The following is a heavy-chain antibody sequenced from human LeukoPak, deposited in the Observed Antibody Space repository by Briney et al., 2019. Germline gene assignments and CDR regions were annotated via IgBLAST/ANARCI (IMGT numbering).Heavy chain of an antibody. Sequence: GGSLRLSCAVSGFTFNKNAMSWVRQAPGKGLEWVSSISSSSSYIYYADSVKGRFTISRDNAKNSLYLQMNSLRAEDTAVYYCARHIAAAGRQNWFDPWGQGTLVTVSS. V-gene: IGHV3-21*01. CDR1: GFTFNKNA. D-gene: IGHD6-13*01. CDR2: ISSSSSYI. J-gene: IGHJ5*02. CDR3: ARHIAAAGRQNWFDP.